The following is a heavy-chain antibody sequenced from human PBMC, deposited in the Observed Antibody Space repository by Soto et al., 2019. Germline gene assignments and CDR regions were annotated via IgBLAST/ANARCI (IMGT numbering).Heavy chain of an antibody. D-gene: IGHD6-13*01. CDR3: ARGRGAAGTAYYFDY. CDR1: GFTFSSYG. CDR2: INSVSSYI. J-gene: IGHJ4*02. V-gene: IGHV3-21*01. Sequence: GGALRLSCAASGFTFSSYGISWVRQAPGKGLEWVSSINSVSSYIYYADSVKGRFTISRDNADNSPYLQLNSLRAEDTALYYCARGRGAAGTAYYFDYWGQGALVTVSS.